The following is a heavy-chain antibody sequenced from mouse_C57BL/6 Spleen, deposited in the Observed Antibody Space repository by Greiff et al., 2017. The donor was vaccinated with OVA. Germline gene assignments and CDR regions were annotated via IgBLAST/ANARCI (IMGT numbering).Heavy chain of an antibody. CDR2: INPSNGGT. J-gene: IGHJ1*03. CDR3: ARNDYDWWYFDG. CDR1: GYTFTSYW. V-gene: IGHV1-53*01. D-gene: IGHD2-4*01. Sequence: QVQLQQPGTELVKPGASVKLSCTASGYTFTSYWMHWVKQRPGQGLEWIGDINPSNGGTNYNEKFKSKATLTVDKSSSTAYMQLSSLTSEDSAVDDCARNDYDWWYFDGWGTGTTVTVSS.